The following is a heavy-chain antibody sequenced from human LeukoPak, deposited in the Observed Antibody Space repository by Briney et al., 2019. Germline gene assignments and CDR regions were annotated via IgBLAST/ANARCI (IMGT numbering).Heavy chain of an antibody. D-gene: IGHD3-10*01. CDR2: INPYSGGT. Sequence: ASVKVSCKAAGYTFTGYYMFWVRQAPGQGLEWMGRINPYSGGTHYSQEFQGRVTMTRDTSISTAYMELSSLRSDDTALYYCANQQFASVRAFDYWGQGILVTVSS. CDR1: GYTFTGYY. V-gene: IGHV1-2*06. J-gene: IGHJ4*02. CDR3: ANQQFASVRAFDY.